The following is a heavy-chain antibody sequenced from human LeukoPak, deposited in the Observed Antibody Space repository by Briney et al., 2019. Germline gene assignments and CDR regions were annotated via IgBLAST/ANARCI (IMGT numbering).Heavy chain of an antibody. D-gene: IGHD3-10*01. J-gene: IGHJ4*02. Sequence: SQTLSLTCTVSGGSISSGGYYWSWIRQHPGKGLEWTGYIYYSGSTYYNPSLKSRVTISVDTSKNQFSLKLSSVTAADTAVYYCARVSFGNYYFDYWGQGTLVTVSS. CDR3: ARVSFGNYYFDY. V-gene: IGHV4-31*03. CDR2: IYYSGST. CDR1: GGSISSGGYY.